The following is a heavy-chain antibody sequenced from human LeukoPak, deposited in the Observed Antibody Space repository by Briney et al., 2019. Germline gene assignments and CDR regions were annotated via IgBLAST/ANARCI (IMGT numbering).Heavy chain of an antibody. D-gene: IGHD3-10*01. J-gene: IGHJ4*02. Sequence: SETLSLTCTVSGYSISSGYYWGWIRQPPGKGLEWIGSIYHSGSTYYNPSLKSRVTMSVDTSKNQFSLKLSSVTAADTAVYYCARDQGTPDYWGQGTLVTVSS. CDR1: GYSISSGYY. CDR3: ARDQGTPDY. V-gene: IGHV4-38-2*02. CDR2: IYHSGST.